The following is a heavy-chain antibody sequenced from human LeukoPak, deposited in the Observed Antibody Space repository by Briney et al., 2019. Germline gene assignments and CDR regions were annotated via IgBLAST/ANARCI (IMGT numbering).Heavy chain of an antibody. CDR1: GFIFSHYT. Sequence: TGGSLRLSCAASGFIFSHYTMTWVRQAPGKGLEWVSSINGSGDATKYADSVMGRFTISRDNSKNTLYLQMNSLRAEDTAVYYCANALLYYYGSGSHYYFDYWGQGTLVTVSS. CDR3: ANALLYYYGSGSHYYFDY. D-gene: IGHD3-10*01. CDR2: INGSGDAT. J-gene: IGHJ4*02. V-gene: IGHV3-23*01.